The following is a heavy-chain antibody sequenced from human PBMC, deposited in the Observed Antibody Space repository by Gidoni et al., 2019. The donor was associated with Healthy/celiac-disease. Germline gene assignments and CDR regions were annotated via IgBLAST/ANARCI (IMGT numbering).Heavy chain of an antibody. Sequence: EVQLLESGGGLVQPGGSLRLSCAASGFTFSSYAMRWVRQAPGKGLEWVSAISGSGGSTYYADSVTGRFTISRDNSKNTLYLQMNSLRAEDTAVYYCAKDPSKSITIFGVVILYFDYWGQGTLVTVSS. CDR3: AKDPSKSITIFGVVILYFDY. D-gene: IGHD3-3*01. CDR1: GFTFSSYA. V-gene: IGHV3-23*01. CDR2: ISGSGGST. J-gene: IGHJ4*02.